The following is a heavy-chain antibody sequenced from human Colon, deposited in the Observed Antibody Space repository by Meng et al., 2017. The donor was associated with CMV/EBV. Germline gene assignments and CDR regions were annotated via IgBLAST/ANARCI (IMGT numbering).Heavy chain of an antibody. CDR1: GYTFTDYD. CDR3: ARGGGGTSSDY. V-gene: IGHV1-8*01. Sequence: ASVKVSCKTSGYTFTDYDVNWVRQAAGQGLEWMGWMTPSSGYPGYAPKFQGRVTMTRDTSINTAYMELSGLTFEDTAVYYCARGGGGTSSDYWGQGTLVTVSS. J-gene: IGHJ4*01. CDR2: MTPSSGYP. D-gene: IGHD6-6*01.